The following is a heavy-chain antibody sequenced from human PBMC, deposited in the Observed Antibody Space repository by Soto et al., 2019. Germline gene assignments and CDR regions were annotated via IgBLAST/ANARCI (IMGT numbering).Heavy chain of an antibody. CDR2: IWYDGSNK. Sequence: VQLVESGGGVVQPGRSLRLSCAASGFTFSSYGMHWVRQAPGKGLEWVAVIWYDGSNKYYADSVKGRFIISRDNSKNTLYLQMNSLRAEDTAVYYCARDKVVRGVIISGYMDVWGKGTTVTVSS. CDR1: GFTFSSYG. D-gene: IGHD3-10*01. J-gene: IGHJ6*03. CDR3: ARDKVVRGVIISGYMDV. V-gene: IGHV3-33*01.